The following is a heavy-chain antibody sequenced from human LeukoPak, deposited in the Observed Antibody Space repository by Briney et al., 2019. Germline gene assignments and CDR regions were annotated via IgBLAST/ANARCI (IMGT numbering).Heavy chain of an antibody. CDR1: GGSISSNNW. V-gene: IGHV4-4*02. J-gene: IGHJ4*02. CDR3: ARARRGYSGYVDY. D-gene: IGHD5-12*01. CDR2: IYHSGST. Sequence: SETLSLTCAVSGGSISSNNWWGWVRQPPGKGLEWIGEIYHSGSTNYNPSLKSRVTISVDKSKNQFSLKLSSVTAADTAVYYCARARRGYSGYVDYWGQGTLVTVSS.